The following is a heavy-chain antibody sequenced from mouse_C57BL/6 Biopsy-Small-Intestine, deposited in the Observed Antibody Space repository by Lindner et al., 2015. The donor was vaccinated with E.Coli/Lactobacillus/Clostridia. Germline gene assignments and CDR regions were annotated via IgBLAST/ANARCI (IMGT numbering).Heavy chain of an antibody. Sequence: SVKVSCKASGYTFIAYYMHWVRQAPGQGLEWMGWINPRTGVTQQPQKFQGRVTMTSDTSISTVYMELSSLRSDDTAVYYCAKAVPSGSGLGWFDPWGLGTLVTVSS. CDR2: INPRTGVT. J-gene: IGHJ4*01. D-gene: IGHD1-1*01. CDR3: AKAVPSGSGLGWFDP. V-gene: IGHV1-84*02. CDR1: GYTFIAYY.